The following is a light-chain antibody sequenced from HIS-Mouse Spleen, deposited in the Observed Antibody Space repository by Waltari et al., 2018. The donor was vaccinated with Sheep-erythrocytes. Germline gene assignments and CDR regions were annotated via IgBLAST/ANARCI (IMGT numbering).Light chain of an antibody. V-gene: IGKV3-20*01. CDR3: QQYGSSPQT. J-gene: IGKJ1*01. Sequence: EIVLTQSPGTLSLSPGARATLSCRASQSVSSSYLAWYQQKPGQAPRLLIYGASSRATGIPDRFSGSGSGTDFTLTINRLEPEDFAVYYCQQYGSSPQTFGQGTKVEIK. CDR2: GAS. CDR1: QSVSSSY.